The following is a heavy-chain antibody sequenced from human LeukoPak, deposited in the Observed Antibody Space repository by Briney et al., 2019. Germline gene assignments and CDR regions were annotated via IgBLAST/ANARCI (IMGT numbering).Heavy chain of an antibody. V-gene: IGHV1-46*01. J-gene: IGHJ4*02. CDR3: ARAPRNWGFDY. D-gene: IGHD7-27*01. CDR1: GYTFTSYY. Sequence: ASVKVSCKASGYTFTSYYMHWVRQAPGQGLEWMGIINPSGGSTSYAQKFQGRVTMTRDTSISTAYMDLSSLRSEDTAEYYCARAPRNWGFDYWGQGTLVTVSS. CDR2: INPSGGST.